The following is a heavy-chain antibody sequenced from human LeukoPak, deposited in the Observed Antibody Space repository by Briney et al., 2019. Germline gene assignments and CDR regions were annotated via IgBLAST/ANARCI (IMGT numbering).Heavy chain of an antibody. CDR1: GGSISSGGYY. Sequence: SQTLSLTCTVSGGSISSGGYYWSWIRQHPGKGLEWIGYIYYSGSTYYNPSLKSRVTISVGTSKNQFSLKLSSVTAADTAVYYCARDGGPLTVTTSRGKTDAFDIWGQGTMVTVSS. CDR2: IYYSGST. CDR3: ARDGGPLTVTTSRGKTDAFDI. V-gene: IGHV4-31*03. D-gene: IGHD4-17*01. J-gene: IGHJ3*02.